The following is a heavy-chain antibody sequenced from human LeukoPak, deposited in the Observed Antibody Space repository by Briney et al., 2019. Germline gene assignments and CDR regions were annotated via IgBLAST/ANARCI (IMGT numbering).Heavy chain of an antibody. Sequence: GASVKVSCKASGYTFTAYYMHWVRQAPGQGLEWMGWINPNSGGTNYAQKFQGRVTMTRDTSISTAYMELSRLRSDDTAVYYCARVPFYYYYYMDVWGKGTTVTISS. J-gene: IGHJ6*03. CDR1: GYTFTAYY. CDR3: ARVPFYYYYYMDV. V-gene: IGHV1-2*02. CDR2: INPNSGGT.